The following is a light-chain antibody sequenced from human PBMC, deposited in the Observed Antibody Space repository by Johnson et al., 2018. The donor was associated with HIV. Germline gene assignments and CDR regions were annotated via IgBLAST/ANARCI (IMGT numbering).Light chain of an antibody. CDR2: ENN. V-gene: IGLV1-51*02. Sequence: QSVLTQPPSASAAPGQKVTISCSGSSSNIGNNYVSWYQQLPGTAPKLLIYENNKRPSGIPDRFSASKSGTSATLGITGLQTGDEADYYCGTWDSSLSAGVFGTGTKVTVL. CDR3: GTWDSSLSAGV. J-gene: IGLJ1*01. CDR1: SSNIGNNY.